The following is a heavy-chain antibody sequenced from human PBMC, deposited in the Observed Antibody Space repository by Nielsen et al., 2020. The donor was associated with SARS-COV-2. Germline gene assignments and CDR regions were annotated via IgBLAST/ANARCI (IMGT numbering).Heavy chain of an antibody. CDR1: GGSISSSSYS. V-gene: IGHV4-30-2*01. J-gene: IGHJ4*02. D-gene: IGHD3-3*01. Sequence: SETLSLTCTVSGGSISSSSYSWSWIRQPPGKGLEWIGYIYHSGSTYYNPSLKSRVTISVDRSKNQFSLKLSSVTAADTAVYYCARTYYDFWSGYYPDYWGQGTLVTVSS. CDR3: ARTYYDFWSGYYPDY. CDR2: IYHSGST.